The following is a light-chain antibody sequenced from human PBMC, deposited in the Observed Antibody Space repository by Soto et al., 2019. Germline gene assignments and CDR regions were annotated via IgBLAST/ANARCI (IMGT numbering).Light chain of an antibody. CDR1: QSVSSSY. J-gene: IGKJ4*01. CDR3: QQYGSSPLFT. V-gene: IGKV3-20*01. CDR2: AAS. Sequence: EIVLTQSPGTLSLSPGERATLSCRASQSVSSSYLTWYQQKPGQAPRLLIYAASSRATGIPDRFSGSGSGTDFTLTISRLEPEDFAVYYWQQYGSSPLFTFGGGTKVEIK.